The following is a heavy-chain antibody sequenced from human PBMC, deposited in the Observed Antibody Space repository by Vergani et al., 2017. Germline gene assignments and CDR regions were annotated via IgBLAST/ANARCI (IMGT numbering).Heavy chain of an antibody. V-gene: IGHV1-69*02. CDR3: ARVAPSNSEVTPTAFDV. J-gene: IGHJ3*01. CDR2: IRPYTGHT. D-gene: IGHD1-1*01. Sequence: QVQLVQSGAEVKKPGFSVKVSCKASGATFRSNTISWVRQAPGKGLEWMAWIRPYTGHTIYAQKFQDRVTMTADTSTNTAYMELRSLRSDDTAVYFCARVAPSNSEVTPTAFDVWGQGTMVTVSS. CDR1: GATFRSNT.